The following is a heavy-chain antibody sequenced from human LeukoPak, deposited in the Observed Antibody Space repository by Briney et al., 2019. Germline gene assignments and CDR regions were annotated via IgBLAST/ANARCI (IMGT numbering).Heavy chain of an antibody. J-gene: IGHJ4*02. D-gene: IGHD1-26*01. CDR3: AKDRQGSSSDYFDY. V-gene: IGHV3-30*18. CDR2: ITADENSK. Sequence: GGSLRLSCAASRFTFSSYGMHWVRQAPGKGLEWVAVITADENSKYYSDSVKGRFTISRDNSKNTLYLQMNSLRAEDTAVYYCAKDRQGSSSDYFDYWGQGTLVTVSS. CDR1: RFTFSSYG.